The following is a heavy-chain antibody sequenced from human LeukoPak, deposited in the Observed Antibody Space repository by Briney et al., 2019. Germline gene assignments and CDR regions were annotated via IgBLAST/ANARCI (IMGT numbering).Heavy chain of an antibody. Sequence: TLSLTCTVSGGSISSYYWSWIRQPPGKALEWLALIYWDDDKRYSPTLKSRLTITKDTSKNQVVLTMTNMDPVDTATYYCAHSSVGALRYWGQGTLVTVSS. D-gene: IGHD1-26*01. J-gene: IGHJ4*02. CDR3: AHSSVGALRY. CDR2: IYWDDDK. CDR1: GGSISSYYW. V-gene: IGHV2-5*08.